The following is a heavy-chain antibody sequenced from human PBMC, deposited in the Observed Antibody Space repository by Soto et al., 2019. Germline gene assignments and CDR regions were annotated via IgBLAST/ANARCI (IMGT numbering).Heavy chain of an antibody. J-gene: IGHJ4*02. CDR3: ARKDIWSGWFEY. CDR2: IYYSGST. D-gene: IGHD6-19*01. Sequence: PSETLSLTCSVSGDSINSDNYYWGWIRQPPGKGLEWIGYIYYSGSTDYNPSLKSRVTISVDTSKNQFSLKLSSVNAADTAVYYCARKDIWSGWFEYWGQGTPVTVSS. CDR1: GDSINSDNYY. V-gene: IGHV4-61*01.